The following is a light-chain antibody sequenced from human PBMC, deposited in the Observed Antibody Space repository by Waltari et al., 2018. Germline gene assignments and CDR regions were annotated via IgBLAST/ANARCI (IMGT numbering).Light chain of an antibody. CDR2: AAS. J-gene: IGKJ1*01. Sequence: IVLTQSPGTLSLSPGERATMSCRASQSIGKYLVWYQQRPGQAPRLLIYAASTRSTCIPDRFSGSGSWTDFSLTISRLEPEDFAVYYCQNHERLPATFGQGTKVEIK. V-gene: IGKV3-20*01. CDR1: QSIGKY. CDR3: QNHERLPAT.